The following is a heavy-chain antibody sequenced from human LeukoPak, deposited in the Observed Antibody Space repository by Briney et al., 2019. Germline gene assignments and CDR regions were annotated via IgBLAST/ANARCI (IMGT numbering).Heavy chain of an antibody. CDR2: IKQDGSEK. CDR3: LGGWLRLNY. Sequence: GGSLRLSCATSGFTFSSYWMSWVRQAPGKGLEWVANIKQDGSEKYYVDSVKGRFTISRDNAKNSLYLQMNSLRAEDTAVYYCLGGWLRLNYWGQGTLVTVSS. J-gene: IGHJ4*02. V-gene: IGHV3-7*01. D-gene: IGHD5-12*01. CDR1: GFTFSSYW.